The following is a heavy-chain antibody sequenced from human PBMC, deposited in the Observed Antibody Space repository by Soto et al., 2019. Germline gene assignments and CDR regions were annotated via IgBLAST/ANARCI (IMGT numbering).Heavy chain of an antibody. Sequence: QVQLVQSGGEVKKPGASVKVSCKASGFTFTSYGITWVRQAPGQGLEWMGWISAYNGDTNYAQKFQGRVTMTTDTSPSNAYMELRSLRADDTAVYYCARDSQWLVPVYDYYYGMDVWGQGTTVAVSS. J-gene: IGHJ6*02. D-gene: IGHD6-19*01. V-gene: IGHV1-18*01. CDR2: ISAYNGDT. CDR3: ARDSQWLVPVYDYYYGMDV. CDR1: GFTFTSYG.